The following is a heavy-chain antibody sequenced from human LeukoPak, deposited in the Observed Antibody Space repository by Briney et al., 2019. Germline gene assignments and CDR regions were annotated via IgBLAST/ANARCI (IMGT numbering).Heavy chain of an antibody. CDR1: GFTFSIYD. CDR2: ISRGVGST. CDR3: AKKGQADDGGKPD. V-gene: IGHV3-23*01. Sequence: GGSLRLSCAASGFTFSIYDLSWVRKAQGKGREWVSAISRGVGSTYYADSVKGRFTISRDNSKNTLYLQMNNLRVDDTAVYYCAKKGQADDGGKPDWGQGTLVTVSS. J-gene: IGHJ4*02.